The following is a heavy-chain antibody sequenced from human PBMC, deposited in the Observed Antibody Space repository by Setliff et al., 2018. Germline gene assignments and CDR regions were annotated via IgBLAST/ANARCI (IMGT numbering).Heavy chain of an antibody. Sequence: GSLRLSCAASGLNSRRMHWVRQAPGKGLGWVSAIETDGRSTSYADSVRGRFTISRDNAKNTLYLQMNSLRAEDTAVYYCAGKGYCSTTNCYSPIWGKGTTVTVSS. CDR3: AGKGYCSTTNCYSPI. CDR2: IETDGRST. J-gene: IGHJ6*04. CDR1: GLNSRR. V-gene: IGHV3-74*01. D-gene: IGHD2-2*02.